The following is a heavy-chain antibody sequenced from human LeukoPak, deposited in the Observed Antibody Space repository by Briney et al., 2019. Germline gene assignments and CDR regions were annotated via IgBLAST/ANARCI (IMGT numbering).Heavy chain of an antibody. Sequence: SETLSLTCTVSGGSISSSSYYWGWIRQPPGKGLEWIGSIYYSGSTYYNPSLKSRVTISVDTSKNQFSLKLSSVTAADTAVYYCAKNPPYGDYVTYYFDYWGQGTLVTVSS. CDR3: AKNPPYGDYVTYYFDY. J-gene: IGHJ4*02. D-gene: IGHD4-17*01. CDR2: IYYSGST. V-gene: IGHV4-39*01. CDR1: GGSISSSSYY.